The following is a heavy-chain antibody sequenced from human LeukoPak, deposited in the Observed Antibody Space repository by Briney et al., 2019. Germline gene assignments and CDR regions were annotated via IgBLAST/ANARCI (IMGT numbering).Heavy chain of an antibody. Sequence: SETLSLTCTVSGGSISSSSYYWGWIRQPPGKGLEWIGSIYHSGSTNYNPSLKSRVTISVDTSKNQFSLKLSSVTAADTAVYYCARGLGVARRNWFDPWGQGTLVTVSS. V-gene: IGHV4-39*07. CDR2: IYHSGST. CDR3: ARGLGVARRNWFDP. CDR1: GGSISSSSYY. J-gene: IGHJ5*02. D-gene: IGHD3-10*01.